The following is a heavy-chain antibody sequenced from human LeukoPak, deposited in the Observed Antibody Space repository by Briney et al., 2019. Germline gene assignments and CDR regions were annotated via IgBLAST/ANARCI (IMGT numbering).Heavy chain of an antibody. Sequence: GASVKVSCKASGGTFSSYAISWVRQAPGQGLEWMGGIIPIFGTANYAQKFQGRVTITTDESTSTAYMELSSLRSEDTAVYHCSRDGGEGGNSAFDIWGQGTMVTVSS. D-gene: IGHD3-16*01. CDR2: IIPIFGTA. CDR1: GGTFSSYA. V-gene: IGHV1-69*05. CDR3: SRDGGEGGNSAFDI. J-gene: IGHJ3*02.